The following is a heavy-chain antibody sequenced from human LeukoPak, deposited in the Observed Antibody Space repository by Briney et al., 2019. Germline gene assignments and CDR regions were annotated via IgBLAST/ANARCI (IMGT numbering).Heavy chain of an antibody. CDR3: AKCPLIVSCLVSFDY. J-gene: IGHJ4*02. D-gene: IGHD2-2*01. CDR1: GFTFSSYG. Sequence: PGRSLRLSCAASGFTFSSYGMHWVRQAPGKGLEWVAVIWYDGSNKYYADSVKGRFTISRDNSKNTLYLQMNSLRAEDTAVYYCAKCPLIVSCLVSFDYWGQGTLVTVSS. CDR2: IWYDGSNK. V-gene: IGHV3-33*06.